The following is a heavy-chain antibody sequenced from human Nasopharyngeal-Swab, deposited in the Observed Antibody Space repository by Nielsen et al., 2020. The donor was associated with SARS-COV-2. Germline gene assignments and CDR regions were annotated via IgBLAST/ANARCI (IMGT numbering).Heavy chain of an antibody. Sequence: GGSLRLSCSASGFTFRNYGMHWVRQAPGKGLQYVSGISRDGGSTYYADSVKGRFTISRDNSKNTLNLQMSSLRAEDTAVYYCVKDRGAHSVVVVAASWGQGTLVTVSS. V-gene: IGHV3-64D*06. D-gene: IGHD2-15*01. CDR3: VKDRGAHSVVVVAAS. J-gene: IGHJ4*02. CDR1: GFTFRNYG. CDR2: ISRDGGST.